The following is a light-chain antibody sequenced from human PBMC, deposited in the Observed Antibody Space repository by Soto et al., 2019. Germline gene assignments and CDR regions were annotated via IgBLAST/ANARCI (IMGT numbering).Light chain of an antibody. CDR2: EVT. CDR1: SIDVGNYKY. CDR3: SSYTSTSTPFV. V-gene: IGLV2-14*01. Sequence: QSALTQPASVSGSPGQSITISCTGTSIDVGNYKYVSWYQQHPGKAPKLMIYEVTNRPSGVSNRFSGSKSGNTASLTISGLQAEDEADYYCSSYTSTSTPFVFGTGTKLTVL. J-gene: IGLJ1*01.